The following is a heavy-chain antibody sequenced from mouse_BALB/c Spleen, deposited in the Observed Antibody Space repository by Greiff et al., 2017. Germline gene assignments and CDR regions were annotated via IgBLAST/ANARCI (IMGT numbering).Heavy chain of an antibody. CDR1: GFDFSRYW. J-gene: IGHJ3*01. CDR2: INPDSSTI. D-gene: IGHD6-2*01. Sequence: EASGFDFSRYWMSWVRQAPGKGLEWIGEINPDSSTINYTPSLKDKFIISRDNAKNTLYLQMSKVRSEDTALYYCARRGSLTGFAYWGQGTLVTVSA. CDR3: ARRGSLTGFAY. V-gene: IGHV4-1*02.